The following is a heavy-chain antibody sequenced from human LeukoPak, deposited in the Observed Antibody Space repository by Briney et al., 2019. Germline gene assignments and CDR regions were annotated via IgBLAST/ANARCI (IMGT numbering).Heavy chain of an antibody. J-gene: IGHJ4*02. D-gene: IGHD3-10*01. Sequence: SETLSLTCTVSGGSISSYYWSWIRQPPGKGLEWIGYIYYSGSTNYNPSLKSRVTISVDTSKNQFSLKLSSVTAAYTAVYYCARGATYHYGSGSYLVYWGQGTLVTVSS. CDR1: GGSISSYY. V-gene: IGHV4-59*01. CDR3: ARGATYHYGSGSYLVY. CDR2: IYYSGST.